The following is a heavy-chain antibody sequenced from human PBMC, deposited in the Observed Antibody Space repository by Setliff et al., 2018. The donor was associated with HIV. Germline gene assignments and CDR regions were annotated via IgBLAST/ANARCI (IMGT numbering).Heavy chain of an antibody. CDR1: GFTFNRYD. Sequence: GGSLRLSCAASGFTFNRYDITWVRQAPGKGLEWVANIKQDGSERSYVDSVKGRFTISRDNAKNSLYLQMNSLRAEDTAVYYCASEGSLRLGELSQTDGMDVWGQGTTVTVSS. CDR3: ASEGSLRLGELSQTDGMDV. V-gene: IGHV3-7*01. D-gene: IGHD3-16*02. CDR2: IKQDGSER. J-gene: IGHJ6*02.